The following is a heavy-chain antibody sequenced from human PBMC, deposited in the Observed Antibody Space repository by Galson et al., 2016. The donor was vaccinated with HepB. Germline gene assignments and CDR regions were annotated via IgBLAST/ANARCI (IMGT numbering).Heavy chain of an antibody. Sequence: SCKASGYTFDSYGISWVRLAPGLGLEWMGWISVYNGDTKFAQKFHDRVTMTRDTSTDTAYMELKGRTPDATAVYSCARGGRWLPLDYWGEGSLVTVSS. D-gene: IGHD6-19*01. CDR3: ARGGRWLPLDY. V-gene: IGHV1-18*04. J-gene: IGHJ4*02. CDR1: GYTFDSYG. CDR2: ISVYNGDT.